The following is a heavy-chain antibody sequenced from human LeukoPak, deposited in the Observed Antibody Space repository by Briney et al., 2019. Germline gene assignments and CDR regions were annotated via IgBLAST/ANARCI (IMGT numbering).Heavy chain of an antibody. CDR3: VNSGFDP. D-gene: IGHD3-10*01. J-gene: IGHJ5*02. CDR2: IHYDGTNE. Sequence: GGSLRLSCAASGFTFSTYAIHWVRQAPGKGLEWVAFIHYDGTNEYYADSVKGRFTISRDNFKNTLSLQMNGLRVEDTALYYCVNSGFDPWGQGTLVTVSS. CDR1: GFTFSTYA. V-gene: IGHV3-30*04.